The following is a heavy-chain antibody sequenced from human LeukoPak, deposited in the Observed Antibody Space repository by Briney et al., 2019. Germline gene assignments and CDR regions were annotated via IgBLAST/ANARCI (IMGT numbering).Heavy chain of an antibody. CDR2: INPNSGGT. J-gene: IGHJ6*03. CDR1: GYTFTGYY. V-gene: IGHV1-2*02. CDR3: ARGYHYYGSGSYYTGYYYMDV. D-gene: IGHD3-10*01. Sequence: ASVKVSCKASGYTFTGYYMHWVRQAPGQGLEWMGWINPNSGGTNYAQKFQGRVTMTRDTSISTAYMELSSLRSEDMAVYYCARGYHYYGSGSYYTGYYYMDVWGKGTTVTVSS.